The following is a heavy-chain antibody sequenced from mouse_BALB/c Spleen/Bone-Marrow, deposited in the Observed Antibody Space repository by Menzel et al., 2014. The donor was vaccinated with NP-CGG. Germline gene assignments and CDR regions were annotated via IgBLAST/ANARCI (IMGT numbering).Heavy chain of an antibody. CDR2: IDTSDSYT. CDR1: GYTFTDNW. Sequence: VQLQQSRAELGMPGASVKMSCKASGYTFTDNWIYWVKQGPGQGLEWIGAIDTSDSYTNYNQKFMGKASLTVDASSSTAYMQVSSLTSDDSAVYYCARGGHDFSLDYWGQGTSVTVSS. J-gene: IGHJ4*01. V-gene: IGHV1-69*01. CDR3: ARGGHDFSLDY. D-gene: IGHD2-4*01.